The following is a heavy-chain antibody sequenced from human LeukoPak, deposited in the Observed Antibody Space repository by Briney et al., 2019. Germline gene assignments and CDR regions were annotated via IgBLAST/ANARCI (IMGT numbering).Heavy chain of an antibody. CDR2: TSYDGSNK. V-gene: IGHV3-30-3*01. D-gene: IGHD2-15*01. J-gene: IGHJ6*02. CDR1: GFTFSSYA. Sequence: GGSLRLSCAASGFTFSSYAMHWVRQAPGKGLEWVAVTSYDGSNKYYADSVKGRFTISRDNSKNTLYLQMNSLRAEDTAVYYCARDRARYCSGGSCHTFYYYGMDVWGQGTTVTVSS. CDR3: ARDRARYCSGGSCHTFYYYGMDV.